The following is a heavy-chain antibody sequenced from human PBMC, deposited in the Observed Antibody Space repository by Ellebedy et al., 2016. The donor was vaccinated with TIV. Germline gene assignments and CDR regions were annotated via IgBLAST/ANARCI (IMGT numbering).Heavy chain of an antibody. CDR3: ARDSWMPDPGVDS. V-gene: IGHV4-39*07. CDR2: IYYSGST. CDR1: GDSVTSSNFY. D-gene: IGHD1-1*01. Sequence: MPSETLSLTCTVSGDSVTSSNFYWGWIRQPPGKGLEWIGNIYYSGSTFYNPSLKSRVTITVDASNNQFSQTLTSVTAADTAVYYCARDSWMPDPGVDSWGRGTLVTVSS. J-gene: IGHJ4*02.